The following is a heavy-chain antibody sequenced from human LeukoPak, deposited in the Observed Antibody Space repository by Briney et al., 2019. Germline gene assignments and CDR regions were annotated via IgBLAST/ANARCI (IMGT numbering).Heavy chain of an antibody. V-gene: IGHV3-73*01. CDR1: GFTFSVSA. CDR3: TYTSSSGVVY. Sequence: GGSLRLSCAASGFTFSVSAIYWVRQPSGKGLEWIGRIRNKANNYATAYAASVKGRFTISREDSKNTAYLQMNSLKTEDTAVCYCTYTSSSGVVYWGQGALVTVSS. D-gene: IGHD6-6*01. CDR2: IRNKANNYAT. J-gene: IGHJ4*02.